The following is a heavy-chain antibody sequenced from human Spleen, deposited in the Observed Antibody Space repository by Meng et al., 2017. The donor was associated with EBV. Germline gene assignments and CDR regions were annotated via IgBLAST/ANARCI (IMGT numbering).Heavy chain of an antibody. V-gene: IGHV1-18*01. D-gene: IGHD3-10*01. Sequence: QVQLVQSGAEVXXXXXSXRIXRXGSGYTFNNYAIIWVRQAPGQRLEWMGWISGYKGNTNYAQKFQGRVTMTTDTSTNTADMELRSLRSDDTAVYYCARVTSEVEGIGWFDHWGQGTLVTVSS. CDR1: GYTFNNYA. J-gene: IGHJ5*02. CDR2: ISGYKGNT. CDR3: ARVTSEVEGIGWFDH.